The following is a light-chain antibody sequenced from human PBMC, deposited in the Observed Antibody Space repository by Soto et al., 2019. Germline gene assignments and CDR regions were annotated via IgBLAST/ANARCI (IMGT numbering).Light chain of an antibody. CDR3: QQYNNWPFYT. J-gene: IGKJ2*01. CDR2: GAS. CDR1: QSVSSN. Sequence: EIVMTQSPATLSVSPGERATLSCRASQSVSSNLAWYQQKPGQAPRLLIYGASTRATGIPARFSGSGSGTEFPLTISSLQSEDFAVYYCQQYNNWPFYTFGQGTKLEIK. V-gene: IGKV3-15*01.